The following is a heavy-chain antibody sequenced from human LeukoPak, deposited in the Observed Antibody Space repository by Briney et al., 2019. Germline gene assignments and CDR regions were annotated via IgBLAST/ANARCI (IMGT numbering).Heavy chain of an antibody. CDR1: GGSISSYY. D-gene: IGHD3-22*01. J-gene: IGHJ4*02. V-gene: IGHV4-59*01. CDR2: IYYSGST. CDR3: ARGPETYYYDSSGYSN. Sequence: PSETLSLTCTVSGGSISSYYWSWIRQPPGKGLEWIGYIYYSGSTNYNPSLKSRVTISVDTSKNQFSLKLSSVTAADTAVYYCARGPETYYYDSSGYSNWGQGTQVTISS.